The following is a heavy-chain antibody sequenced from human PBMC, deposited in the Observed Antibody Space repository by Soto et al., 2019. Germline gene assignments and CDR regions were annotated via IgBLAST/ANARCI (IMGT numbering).Heavy chain of an antibody. D-gene: IGHD3-3*01. V-gene: IGHV1-18*04. Sequence: QVQLVQSGVEVKKPGASVQVSCKASGYTFTSYDITWVRQAPGQGLEWMGWIGSYNGNTYYAQKLQGRVTMITDTSKSTAYMELTSLESDDTAVYYCGRIGAGGAVDVWGQGTTVTVSS. CDR3: GRIGAGGAVDV. J-gene: IGHJ6*02. CDR1: GYTFTSYD. CDR2: IGSYNGNT.